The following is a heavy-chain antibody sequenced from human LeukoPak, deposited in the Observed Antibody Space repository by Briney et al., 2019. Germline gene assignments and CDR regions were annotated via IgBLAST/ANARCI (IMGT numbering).Heavy chain of an antibody. V-gene: IGHV1-8*01. Sequence: GASVKVSCKASGYTFTSYDINWVRQATGQGLEWMEWMNPNSGNTGYAQKFQGRVTMTRNTSISTAYMELSSLRSEDTAVYYCAREGYCSSTSCYRSGGWFDPWGQGTLVTVSS. CDR3: AREGYCSSTSCYRSGGWFDP. CDR1: GYTFTSYD. D-gene: IGHD2-2*02. CDR2: MNPNSGNT. J-gene: IGHJ5*02.